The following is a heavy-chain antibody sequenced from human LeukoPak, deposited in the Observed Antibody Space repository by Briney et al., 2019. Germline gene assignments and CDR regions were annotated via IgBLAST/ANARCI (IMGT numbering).Heavy chain of an antibody. CDR3: ARDRLNRADCGTDCYSAVFDY. D-gene: IGHD2-21*02. Sequence: GGSLRLSCAASGFTFSGFSMNWVRQTPGKGLEWVAVIASHAGDAHYSDSVKGRFTISRDNSKNTLYLQMNNLGVEDTAVYYCARDRLNRADCGTDCYSAVFDYWGQGALVTVSS. V-gene: IGHV3-30*04. J-gene: IGHJ4*02. CDR1: GFTFSGFS. CDR2: IASHAGDA.